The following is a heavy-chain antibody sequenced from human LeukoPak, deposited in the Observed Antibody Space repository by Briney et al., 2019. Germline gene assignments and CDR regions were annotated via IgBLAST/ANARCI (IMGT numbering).Heavy chain of an antibody. CDR2: INPNSGGT. J-gene: IGHJ4*02. CDR1: GYTFTGYY. V-gene: IGHV1-2*02. CDR3: ARVGSSGWSDYFDY. Sequence: ASVKVSCKASGYTFTGYYMHWVRQAPGQGLEWMGWINPNSGGTNYAQKFQGRVTMTRDTSISTAYMELSRLRSDDTAVYYCARVGSSGWSDYFDYWGQGTLVTVSS. D-gene: IGHD6-19*01.